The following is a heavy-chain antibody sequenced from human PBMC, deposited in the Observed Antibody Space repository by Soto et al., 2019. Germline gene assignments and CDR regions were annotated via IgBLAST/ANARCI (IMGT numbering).Heavy chain of an antibody. V-gene: IGHV3-7*03. CDR3: ARGPAYCSSTSCPPDY. Sequence: GSLRLSCAASGFTFSSYWMSWVRQAPGKGLEWVANIKQDGSEKYYVDSVKGRFTISRDNAKNSLYLQMNSLRAEDTAVYYCARGPAYCSSTSCPPDYWGQGTLVTVSS. CDR2: IKQDGSEK. CDR1: GFTFSSYW. J-gene: IGHJ4*02. D-gene: IGHD2-2*01.